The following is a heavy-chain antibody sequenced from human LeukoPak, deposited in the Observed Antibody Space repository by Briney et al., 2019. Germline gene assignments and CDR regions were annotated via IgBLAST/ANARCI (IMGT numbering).Heavy chain of an antibody. D-gene: IGHD3-10*01. V-gene: IGHV3-48*01. CDR3: ARGSEFRGDYYYYGMDV. J-gene: IGHJ6*02. CDR2: ISSSSSSI. CDR1: GFTFSSYS. Sequence: GGSLRLSCAASGFTFSSYSFNWVRQAPGKGLEWVSYISSSSSSIYCADSVKGRFTISRDSAKNSLFLQMNSLRAEDTAVYYCARGSEFRGDYYYYGMDVWGQGTTVTVSS.